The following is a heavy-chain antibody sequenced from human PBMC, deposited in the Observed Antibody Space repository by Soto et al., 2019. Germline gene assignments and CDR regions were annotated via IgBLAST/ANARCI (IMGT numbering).Heavy chain of an antibody. J-gene: IGHJ4*02. CDR2: IDSSSDTI. CDR1: GFTLSRYS. Sequence: EVQLVESGGGLVQPGGSLRVSCAASGFTLSRYSMNWVRQAPGKGLEWLSYIDSSSDTIYYADSVKGRFIISGDNAKNSLYLQMNSLRDEDTAVYYCARGGVATIFGDSWGQGTLVTVSS. D-gene: IGHD5-12*01. V-gene: IGHV3-48*02. CDR3: ARGGVATIFGDS.